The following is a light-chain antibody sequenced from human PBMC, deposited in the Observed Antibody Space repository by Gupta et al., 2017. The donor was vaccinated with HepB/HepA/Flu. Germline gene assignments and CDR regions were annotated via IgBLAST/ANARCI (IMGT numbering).Light chain of an antibody. Sequence: DIQMTQSPSTLSASVGDRVTITCRASQSINNWLAWYQQKPGKAPKLLIYKASSLQSGVPSRFSGSGYGKEVSLTISSRQQDDFASYYSHQNNSYSPGTFGHGTKLEIK. CDR1: QSINNW. J-gene: IGKJ2*02. CDR2: KAS. CDR3: HQNNSYSPGT. V-gene: IGKV1-5*03.